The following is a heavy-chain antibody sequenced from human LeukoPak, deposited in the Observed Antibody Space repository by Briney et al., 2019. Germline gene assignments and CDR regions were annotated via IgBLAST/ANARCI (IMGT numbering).Heavy chain of an antibody. V-gene: IGHV4-39*02. CDR2: ICYSGKT. CDR3: SRLTHSYYADTAGYYPYYYMDV. Sequence: SETLSLTCTVSGDSISSSDYYWGWIRQSPGQGLVWIVRICYSGKTFYNPSIKSRVTMPVDTSKYLFSLRLNSVTAADTAVYYCSRLTHSYYADTAGYYPYYYMDVWGEGATVTVSS. J-gene: IGHJ6*03. D-gene: IGHD3-22*01. CDR1: GDSISSSDYY.